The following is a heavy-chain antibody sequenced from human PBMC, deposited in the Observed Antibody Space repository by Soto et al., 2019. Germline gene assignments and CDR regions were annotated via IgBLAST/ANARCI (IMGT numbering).Heavy chain of an antibody. J-gene: IGHJ6*02. D-gene: IGHD3-10*01. CDR2: IYHSGST. Sequence: ASETLSLTCAVSGGSISSSNWWSWVRQPPGKGLEWIGEIYHSGSTNYNPSLKSRVTISVDKSKNQFSLKLSSVTAADTAVYYCARIPKRYGSGSYYQVYGMDVWGQGTTVTVSS. CDR1: GGSISSSNW. CDR3: ARIPKRYGSGSYYQVYGMDV. V-gene: IGHV4-4*02.